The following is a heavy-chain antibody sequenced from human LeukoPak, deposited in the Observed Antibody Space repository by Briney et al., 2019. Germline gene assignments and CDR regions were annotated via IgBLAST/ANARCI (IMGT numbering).Heavy chain of an antibody. CDR3: IRGFPGRHGYWDY. V-gene: IGHV3-74*03. CDR2: INSDSTIT. Sequence: GVTLRLSCVASGLTFSSDWMVWVRHAPGKGLVWLSHINSDSTITTYADSVRGRFTISRDNAKNSLYLPMNSLRVEDTALYYCIRGFPGRHGYWDYWGQGTLVTVSS. J-gene: IGHJ4*02. D-gene: IGHD3-22*01. CDR1: GLTFSSDW.